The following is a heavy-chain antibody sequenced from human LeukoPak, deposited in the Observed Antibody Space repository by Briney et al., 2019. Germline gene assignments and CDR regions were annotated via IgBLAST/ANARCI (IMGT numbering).Heavy chain of an antibody. CDR3: AKDKDPYYDSSGYSPFDY. J-gene: IGHJ4*02. Sequence: GGSLRLSCAASGFTFSSYWMSWVRQAPGKGLEWVANIKQDGSEKYYVDSVKGRFTISRDNAKNSLYLQMNSLRAEGTALYYCAKDKDPYYDSSGYSPFDYWGQGTLVTVSS. CDR1: GFTFSSYW. CDR2: IKQDGSEK. V-gene: IGHV3-7*03. D-gene: IGHD3-22*01.